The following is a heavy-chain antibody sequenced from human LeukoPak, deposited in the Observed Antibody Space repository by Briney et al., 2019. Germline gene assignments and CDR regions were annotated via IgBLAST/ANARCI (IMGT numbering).Heavy chain of an antibody. CDR3: ARDRLDFWSGYPGRFDY. D-gene: IGHD3-3*01. J-gene: IGHJ4*02. V-gene: IGHV1-18*01. Sequence: ASVKVSCKASGYTFTSYGISWVRQAPGQGLEWLGWISTYNGNTHYAQKLQGRVTMTTDTSTTTAYMELRSLRSDDTAVYYCARDRLDFWSGYPGRFDYWGQGTLVTVSS. CDR2: ISTYNGNT. CDR1: GYTFTSYG.